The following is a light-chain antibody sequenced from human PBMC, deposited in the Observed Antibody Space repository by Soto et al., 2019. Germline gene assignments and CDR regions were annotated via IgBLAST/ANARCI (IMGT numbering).Light chain of an antibody. CDR1: QTISIY. J-gene: IGKJ3*01. Sequence: DIQMTQSPSSLYASVGDRVTITCRASQTISIYLNWYQQEPGKAPKLLIFSASTLQSGVPPRFSGSRSGTEFTLTISKLQPEDFSTNYFQQSYSTPFTFGPGTIVDVK. CDR3: QQSYSTPFT. CDR2: SAS. V-gene: IGKV1-39*01.